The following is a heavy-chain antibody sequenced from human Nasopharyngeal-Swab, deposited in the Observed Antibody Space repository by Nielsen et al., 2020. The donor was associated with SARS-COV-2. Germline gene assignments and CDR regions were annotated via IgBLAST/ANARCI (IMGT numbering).Heavy chain of an antibody. CDR2: ISAYNGNT. CDR3: ARLLRYFDWLLTPYYFDY. J-gene: IGHJ4*02. Sequence: ASVKVSCKASGHTFTSYGISWVRQAPGQGLEWMGWISAYNGNTNYAQKLQGRVTMTTDTSTSTAYMELRSLRSDDTAVYYCARLLRYFDWLLTPYYFDYWGQGTLVTVSS. D-gene: IGHD3-9*01. V-gene: IGHV1-18*01. CDR1: GHTFTSYG.